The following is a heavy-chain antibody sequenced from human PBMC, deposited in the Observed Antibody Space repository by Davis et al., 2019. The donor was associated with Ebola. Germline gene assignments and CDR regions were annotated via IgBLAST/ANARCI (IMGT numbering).Heavy chain of an antibody. V-gene: IGHV5-51*01. CDR3: ARLSALRGSYPDS. CDR1: GYRFTTYW. Sequence: GESLKISCKGSGYRFTTYWIVWVRQMPGKGLEYMGIIYPGDSETDIRYNPSFQGQVTISADKSISTAYLQWSSLKASDTAMYYCARLSALRGSYPDSWGQGALVTVSS. J-gene: IGHJ4*02. D-gene: IGHD1-26*01. CDR2: IYPGDSETDI.